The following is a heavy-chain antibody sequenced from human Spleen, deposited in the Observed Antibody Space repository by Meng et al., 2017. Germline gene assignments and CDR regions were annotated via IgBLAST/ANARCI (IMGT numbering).Heavy chain of an antibody. CDR1: GSSISSGDY. CDR2: MYNSGST. CDR3: AKDGIIDT. V-gene: IGHV4-38-2*02. Sequence: SETLSLTCTVSGSSISSGDYWGWIRQPPGKGLEWIGSMYNSGSTYYNPSLKSRVTISVDTSKNQFSLNLSCVTAADTAVYYCAKDGIIDTWGQGTMVTVSS. J-gene: IGHJ3*02. D-gene: IGHD3-10*01.